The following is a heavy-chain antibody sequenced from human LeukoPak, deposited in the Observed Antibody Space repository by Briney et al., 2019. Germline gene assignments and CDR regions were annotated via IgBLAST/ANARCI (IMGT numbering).Heavy chain of an antibody. CDR2: INHSVST. V-gene: IGHV4-34*01. D-gene: IGHD3-10*01. CDR3: ARGYYYGSGI. J-gene: IGHJ4*02. Sequence: SETLSLTCAVYGGSFSGYYWSWIRQPPGKGLEWIGEINHSVSTNYNPSLKSRVTISVDTSKNQFSLKLSSVTAADTAVYYCARGYYYGSGIWGQGTLVTVSS. CDR1: GGSFSGYY.